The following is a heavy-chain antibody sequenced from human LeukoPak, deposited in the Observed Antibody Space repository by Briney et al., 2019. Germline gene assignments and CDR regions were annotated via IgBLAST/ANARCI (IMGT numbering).Heavy chain of an antibody. CDR2: IKQDGSEK. CDR1: GFTFSSYW. CDR3: ARDPGYYGSGSYLDY. D-gene: IGHD3-10*01. V-gene: IGHV3-7*01. J-gene: IGHJ4*02. Sequence: GGSLRLSCAASGFTFSSYWLTWVRQAPGKGLEWVANIKQDGSEKFYVDSVKGRFTISRDSAKNSLYLQMNSLRAEDTAVYYCARDPGYYGSGSYLDYWGQGTLVTVSS.